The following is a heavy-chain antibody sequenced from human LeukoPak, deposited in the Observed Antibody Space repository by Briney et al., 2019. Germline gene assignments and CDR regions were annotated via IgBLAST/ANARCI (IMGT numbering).Heavy chain of an antibody. CDR1: GFIFSSYA. Sequence: PGGSLRLSCAASGFIFSSYAMHWVRQAPGKGLEWVAVISYDGSNKYYADSVKGRFTISRDNSKNTLYLQMNSLRAEDTAVYYCARDKGIVVVPAAGMDVWGQGTTVTVSS. CDR3: ARDKGIVVVPAAGMDV. D-gene: IGHD2-2*01. CDR2: ISYDGSNK. J-gene: IGHJ6*02. V-gene: IGHV3-30-3*01.